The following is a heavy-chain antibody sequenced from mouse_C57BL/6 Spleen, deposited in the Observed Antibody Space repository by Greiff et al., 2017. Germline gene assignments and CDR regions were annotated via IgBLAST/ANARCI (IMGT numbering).Heavy chain of an antibody. V-gene: IGHV1-54*01. CDR1: GYAFTNYL. CDR3: ARKAEERDY. J-gene: IGHJ2*01. Sequence: QVQLQQSGAELVRPGTSVKVSCKASGYAFTNYLIEWVKQRPGQGLEWIGVINPGSGGTNYNEKFKGKATLTADKSSSTAYMQLTSLTSEASAVYIWARKAEERDYWGQGTTLTVSS. CDR2: INPGSGGT.